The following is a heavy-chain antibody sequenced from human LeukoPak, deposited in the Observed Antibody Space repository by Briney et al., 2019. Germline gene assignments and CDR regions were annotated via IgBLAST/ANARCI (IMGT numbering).Heavy chain of an antibody. CDR3: ARGDYDSSGYYMPFDY. J-gene: IGHJ4*02. CDR2: ISSSGSTI. Sequence: GGSLRLSCAASGFTFSSYEMNLVRQAPGKGLEWVSYISSSGSTIYYADSVKCRFTISRDNAKNSLYLQMNSLRAEDTAVYYCARGDYDSSGYYMPFDYWGQGTLVTVSS. V-gene: IGHV3-48*03. CDR1: GFTFSSYE. D-gene: IGHD3-22*01.